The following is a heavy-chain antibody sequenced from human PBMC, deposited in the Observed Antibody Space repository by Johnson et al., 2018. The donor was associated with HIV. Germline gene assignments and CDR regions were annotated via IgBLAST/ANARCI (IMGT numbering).Heavy chain of an antibody. J-gene: IGHJ3*02. CDR1: GFTFSSYA. CDR2: IKSKTDGGTT. Sequence: VQLVESGGGLVQPGGSLRLSCAASGFTFSSYAMSWVRQAPGKGLEWVGRIKSKTDGGTTDYAAPVKGRFTISRDDSKDTLYLQINSLKTEVTAVYYCTSEGAFYDAFDIWGQGTMVTVSS. D-gene: IGHD3-16*01. CDR3: TSEGAFYDAFDI. V-gene: IGHV3-15*01.